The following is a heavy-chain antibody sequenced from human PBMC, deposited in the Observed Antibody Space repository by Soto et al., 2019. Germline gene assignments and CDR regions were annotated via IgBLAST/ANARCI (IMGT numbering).Heavy chain of an antibody. D-gene: IGHD6-13*01. V-gene: IGHV3-30*18. Sequence: GGSLRLSCAASGFTFSSYGMHWVRQAPGKGLEWVAVISYDGSNKYYADSVKGRFTISRDNSKNTLYLQMNSLRAEDTAVYYCAKKKFAGYSSSWYYYYYYYGMDVWGQGTTVTVSS. CDR2: ISYDGSNK. CDR3: AKKKFAGYSSSWYYYYYYYGMDV. CDR1: GFTFSSYG. J-gene: IGHJ6*02.